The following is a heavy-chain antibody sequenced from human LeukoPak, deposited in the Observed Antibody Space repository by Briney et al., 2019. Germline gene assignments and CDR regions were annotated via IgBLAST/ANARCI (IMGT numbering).Heavy chain of an antibody. V-gene: IGHV4-39*01. CDR1: GGSISSYS. Sequence: SETLSLTCSVSGGSISSYSWSWIRQPPGKGLEWIGTLDNSGSAYYKPSLKSRVTISVDTSKNHFSLRLSSVTAADTAVYYCARHVAYGSGTYYTYYYYYYMDVWGRGTTVAISS. CDR2: LDNSGSA. J-gene: IGHJ6*03. D-gene: IGHD3-10*01. CDR3: ARHVAYGSGTYYTYYYYYYMDV.